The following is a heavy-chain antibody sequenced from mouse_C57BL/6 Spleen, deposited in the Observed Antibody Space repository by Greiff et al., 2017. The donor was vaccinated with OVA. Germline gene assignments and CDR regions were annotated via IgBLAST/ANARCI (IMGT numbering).Heavy chain of an antibody. Sequence: VQLKQSGPELVKPGASEKISCKASGYSFTGYYMNWVKQSPEKSLEWIGEINPSTGGTTYNQKFKAKATLTVDKSSSTAYMQLKSLTSEDSAVYYCARSPPYYGSSYDYWGQGTTLTVSS. D-gene: IGHD1-1*01. J-gene: IGHJ2*01. CDR1: GYSFTGYY. CDR2: INPSTGGT. V-gene: IGHV1-42*01. CDR3: ARSPPYYGSSYDY.